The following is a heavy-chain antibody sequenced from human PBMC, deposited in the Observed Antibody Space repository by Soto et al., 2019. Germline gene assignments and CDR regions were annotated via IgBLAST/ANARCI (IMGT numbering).Heavy chain of an antibody. CDR1: GYSFTSYD. Sequence: ASVEVSCKASGYSFTSYDINLVRQDTGQGLEWMGWMNPNSGNTGYAQKFQGRVTMTRNTSISTAYMELSSLRSEDTAVYYCARGRRGGDCSSTSCYTWKGWFDPWGQGTLVPVSS. CDR3: ARGRRGGDCSSTSCYTWKGWFDP. J-gene: IGHJ5*02. V-gene: IGHV1-8*01. D-gene: IGHD2-2*02. CDR2: MNPNSGNT.